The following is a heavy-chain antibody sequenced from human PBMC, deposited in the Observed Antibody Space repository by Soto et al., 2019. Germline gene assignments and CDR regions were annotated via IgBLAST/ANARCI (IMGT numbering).Heavy chain of an antibody. CDR2: IYYSGSN. V-gene: IGHV4-59*11. CDR1: GGSISRHY. J-gene: IGHJ6*03. CDR3: ARDRSSSQYYPVNMDV. Sequence: QVQLQESGPGLVKPSEALSLTCTVSGGSISRHYWGWIRQSPGKGLEWIGHIYYSGSNNYNPSLRSRVTISADTTKNQISQEGNSVPAAATAGYYCARDRSSSQYYPVNMDVWGNGTTVTVSS. D-gene: IGHD3-10*01.